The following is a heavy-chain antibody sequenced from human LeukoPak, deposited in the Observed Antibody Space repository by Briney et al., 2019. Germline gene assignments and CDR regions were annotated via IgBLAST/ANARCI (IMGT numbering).Heavy chain of an antibody. Sequence: PSETLSLTCAVSGGSIGSRNWWSWVRQPPGKGLQWIGEIYQSGSTIYNPSLRSRVTMSVDRFKDQLSLKLSSVTAADTAVYYCARGIGAADFWGQGILVTVSS. CDR1: GGSIGSRNW. J-gene: IGHJ4*02. D-gene: IGHD3-16*01. CDR3: ARGIGAADF. CDR2: IYQSGST. V-gene: IGHV4-4*02.